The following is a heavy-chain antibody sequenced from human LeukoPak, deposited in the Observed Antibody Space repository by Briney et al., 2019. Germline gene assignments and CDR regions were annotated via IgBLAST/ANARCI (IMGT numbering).Heavy chain of an antibody. CDR1: GFTFSTFA. Sequence: PGGSLRLSCAASGFTFSTFAMIWVRQPPGKGLEWVSVISGSAGSTYYADSVKGRFTISRDNFKNTLYLQMNSLRAEDTAVYYCAKDGNYDYVWGSYRPPPNWFDPWGQGTLVTVSS. J-gene: IGHJ5*02. CDR3: AKDGNYDYVWGSYRPPPNWFDP. V-gene: IGHV3-23*01. CDR2: ISGSAGST. D-gene: IGHD3-16*02.